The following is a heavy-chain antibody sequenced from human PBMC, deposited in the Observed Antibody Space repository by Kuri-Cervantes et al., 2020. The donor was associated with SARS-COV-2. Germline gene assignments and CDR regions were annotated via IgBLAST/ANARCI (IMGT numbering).Heavy chain of an antibody. V-gene: IGHV3-30*04. Sequence: GGSLRPSCAASGFTFSSYTMHWVRQAPGKGLEWVAVISYDGSNKYYADSVKGRFTITRDNAKDTLYLQMNSLRAEDTAVYYCAVPGGQHWGKGPLVPVSS. J-gene: IGHJ1*01. D-gene: IGHD2-2*01. CDR2: ISYDGSNK. CDR3: AVPGGQH. CDR1: GFTFSSYT.